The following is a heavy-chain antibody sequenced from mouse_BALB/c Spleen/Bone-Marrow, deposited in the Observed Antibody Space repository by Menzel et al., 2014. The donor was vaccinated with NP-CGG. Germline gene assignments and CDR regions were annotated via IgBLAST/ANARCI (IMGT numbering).Heavy chain of an antibody. CDR1: GYTFTSSV. J-gene: IGHJ2*01. CDR2: INPYNDGP. Sequence: VQLQQSGPELVKPGASVKMSCKASGYTFTSSVMHWVKQKPGQGLEWIVYINPYNDGPKYNERFRGRATLTSDRSSSTAYMELSSLTPEDSAVYYCAREVVATDYFDYWGQGTTLTVSS. V-gene: IGHV1-14*01. D-gene: IGHD1-1*01. CDR3: AREVVATDYFDY.